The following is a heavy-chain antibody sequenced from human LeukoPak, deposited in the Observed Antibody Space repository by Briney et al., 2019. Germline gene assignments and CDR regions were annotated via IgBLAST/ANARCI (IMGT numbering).Heavy chain of an antibody. CDR3: AKDIFDYYYGMDV. D-gene: IGHD3-9*01. CDR2: ISGSGGST. Sequence: ASVKVSCKASGGTFSSYAMSWVRQAPGKGLEWVSAISGSGGSTYYADSVKGRFTISRDNSKNTLYLQMNSLRAEDTAVYYCAKDIFDYYYGMDVWGQGTTVTVSS. V-gene: IGHV3-23*01. CDR1: GGTFSSYA. J-gene: IGHJ6*02.